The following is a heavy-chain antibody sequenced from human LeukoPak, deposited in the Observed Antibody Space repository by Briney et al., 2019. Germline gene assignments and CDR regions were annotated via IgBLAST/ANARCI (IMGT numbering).Heavy chain of an antibody. D-gene: IGHD2-15*01. CDR1: GFTFSSYA. V-gene: IGHV3-30*04. J-gene: IGHJ4*02. CDR2: ISYDGSNK. Sequence: GGSLRPSCAASGFTFSSYAMHWVRQAPGKGLEWVAVISYDGSNKYYADSVKGRFTISRDNSKNTLYLQMNSLRAEDTAVYYCARVFPYCSGGSCYDYWGQGTLVTVSS. CDR3: ARVFPYCSGGSCYDY.